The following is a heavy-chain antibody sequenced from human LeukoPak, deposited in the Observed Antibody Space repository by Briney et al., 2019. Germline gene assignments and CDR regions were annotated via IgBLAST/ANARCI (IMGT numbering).Heavy chain of an antibody. CDR1: GFSFDDYA. CDR3: VRDSSLIV. D-gene: IGHD2-21*01. CDR2: ISPDGTYT. V-gene: IGHV3-74*01. J-gene: IGHJ4*02. Sequence: GGSLRLSCAASGFSFDDYAMHWVRQAPGKGLECVSRISPDGTYTHHADSVKGRFTISRDNAQNTLYLQMNILRAEDTALYYCVRDSSLIVWGQGTLVTVSS.